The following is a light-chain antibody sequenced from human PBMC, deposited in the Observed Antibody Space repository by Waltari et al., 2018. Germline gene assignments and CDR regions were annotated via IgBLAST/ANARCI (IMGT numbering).Light chain of an antibody. J-gene: IGLJ2*01. CDR3: SSYMDTTALEL. CDR1: SSDIGSYNY. V-gene: IGLV2-14*03. CDR2: CVT. Sequence: QSALTQPASVSGSPGQSITISCTGTSSDIGSYNYLSWYQQHPGKAPKIIILCVTNRPSGVSNRFSVAKSGNTASLIISGLQGEDEADYYCSSYMDTTALELFGGGTSLTVL.